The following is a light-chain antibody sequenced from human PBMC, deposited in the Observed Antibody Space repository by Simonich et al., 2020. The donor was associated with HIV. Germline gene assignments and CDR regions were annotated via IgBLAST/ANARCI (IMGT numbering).Light chain of an antibody. CDR1: SSDVGGYNY. Sequence: QSALTQPASVSGSPGQSITISCTGTSSDVGGYNYVSWYQHHPGKAPQLMIYDVTNRPSGVSNRFSGSKSGNTASLTISGLQAEDEADYYCSSYTSSSTWVLGGGTKLTVL. V-gene: IGLV2-14*03. CDR2: DVT. J-gene: IGLJ3*02. CDR3: SSYTSSSTWV.